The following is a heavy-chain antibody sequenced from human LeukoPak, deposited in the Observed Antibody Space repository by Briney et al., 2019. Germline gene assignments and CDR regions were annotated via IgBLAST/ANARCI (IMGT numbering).Heavy chain of an antibody. D-gene: IGHD2-8*01. CDR2: IYYSGST. V-gene: IGHV4-39*07. CDR3: ARGYCTNAVCSLGPTQA. Sequence: SETLSLTCTVSGGSISSSTYFWGWIRQPPGKGLEWIGTIYYSGSTYYNPSLKSRVTISVDSSKNQFSLRLSSVTAADTAVYYCARGYCTNAVCSLGPTQAWGQGTLVTVSS. CDR1: GGSISSSTYF. J-gene: IGHJ4*02.